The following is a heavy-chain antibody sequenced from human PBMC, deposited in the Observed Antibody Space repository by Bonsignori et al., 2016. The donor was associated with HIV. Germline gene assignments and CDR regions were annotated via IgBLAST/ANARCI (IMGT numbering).Heavy chain of an antibody. V-gene: IGHV1-2*02. CDR1: GYTFTDYH. Sequence: ASVKVSCKASGYTFTDYHIHWVRQAPGQGLEWMGWSNPKNGGTNYAQKFLGRVTMTRDTSISTAYMELSRLRSDDMAVYYCARRLQGKGGFDPWGQGTLVTVSS. D-gene: IGHD5-24*01. CDR2: SNPKNGGT. CDR3: ARRLQGKGGFDP. J-gene: IGHJ5*02.